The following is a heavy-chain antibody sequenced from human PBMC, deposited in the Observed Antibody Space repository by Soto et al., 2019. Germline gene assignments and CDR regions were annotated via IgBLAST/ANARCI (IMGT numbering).Heavy chain of an antibody. V-gene: IGHV3-7*01. CDR2: IKQDGSEK. CDR3: ARGKIAVAVFYWYFDL. CDR1: GFTFSSYW. D-gene: IGHD6-19*01. J-gene: IGHJ2*01. Sequence: EVQLVESGGGLVQPGGSLRLSCAASGFTFSSYWMSWVRQAPGKGLEWVANIKQDGSEKYYVDSVKGRFTISRDNAKNSLYLQMNSLRAEDTAVYYCARGKIAVAVFYWYFDLWGRGTLVTVSS.